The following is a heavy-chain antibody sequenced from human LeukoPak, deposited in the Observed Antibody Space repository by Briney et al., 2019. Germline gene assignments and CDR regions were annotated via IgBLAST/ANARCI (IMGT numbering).Heavy chain of an antibody. Sequence: SETLSLTCTVSGGSISSYYWSWIRQPPGKGLEWIGYIYYSGSTNYNPSLRSRVTISVDTSKNQFSLKLTSVTAADTAVYYCARRRGEWELWAFDIWGQGTMVTVSS. CDR2: IYYSGST. CDR3: ARRRGEWELWAFDI. V-gene: IGHV4-59*08. J-gene: IGHJ3*02. CDR1: GGSISSYY. D-gene: IGHD1-26*01.